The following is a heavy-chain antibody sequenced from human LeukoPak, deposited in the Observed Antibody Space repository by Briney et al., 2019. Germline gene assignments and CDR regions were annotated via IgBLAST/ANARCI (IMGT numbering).Heavy chain of an antibody. CDR2: IYYSGST. J-gene: IGHJ2*01. CDR1: GGCISSYY. V-gene: IGHV4-59*01. D-gene: IGHD3-3*01. Sequence: PSETLSLTCTVSGGCISSYYWSWIRQPPGKGLEWIGYIYYSGSTNYNPSLKSRVTISVDTSKNQFSLKLSSVTAADTAVYYCARDRYNFWSGYDYWYFDLWGRGTLVTVSS. CDR3: ARDRYNFWSGYDYWYFDL.